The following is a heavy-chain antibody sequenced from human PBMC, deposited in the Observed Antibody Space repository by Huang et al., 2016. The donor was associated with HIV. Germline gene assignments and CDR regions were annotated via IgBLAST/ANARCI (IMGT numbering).Heavy chain of an antibody. V-gene: IGHV1-18*01. CDR3: ARDPYYSNRWKRNDASFL. CDR1: GYDFGSYG. CDR2: SGSDSRDT. J-gene: IGHJ3*01. Sequence: QVQLVQSGGEVMQPGASVRVSCKASGYDFGSYGRSGVRQAPGQGLEWLGWSGSDSRDTSSEQKSQGRVTRTTDTSTTTTYMELRSLRSDDTAMYYCARDPYYSNRWKRNDASFLWGQGTMITVSS. D-gene: IGHD4-4*01.